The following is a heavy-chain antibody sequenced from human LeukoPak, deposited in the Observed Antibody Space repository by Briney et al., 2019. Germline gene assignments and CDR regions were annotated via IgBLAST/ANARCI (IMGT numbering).Heavy chain of an antibody. CDR1: GDSISSSTYY. CDR2: IYYSGST. Sequence: PSETLSLTCTVSGDSISSSTYYWDWIRQPPGKGLEWIGSIYYSGSTYYNPSLKSRVTISVDTSKNQFSLKLTSVTAADTAVYFCVRANHFDYWGQGTLVTVSS. CDR3: VRANHFDY. J-gene: IGHJ4*02. V-gene: IGHV4-39*07.